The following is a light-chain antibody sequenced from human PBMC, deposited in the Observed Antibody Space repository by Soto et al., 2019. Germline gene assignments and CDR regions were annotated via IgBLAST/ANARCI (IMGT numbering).Light chain of an antibody. J-gene: IGLJ2*01. CDR2: EVT. Sequence: QSALTQPPSASGSPGQSVTISCTGTSSDVGGHDFVSWYQQHPGKAPKLMIYEVTKRPSGVPDRFSGSKSGNTASLTVSGLPAEDEADYYCSSYAGSNAVVFGGGTKLTVL. CDR3: SSYAGSNAVV. CDR1: SSDVGGHDF. V-gene: IGLV2-8*01.